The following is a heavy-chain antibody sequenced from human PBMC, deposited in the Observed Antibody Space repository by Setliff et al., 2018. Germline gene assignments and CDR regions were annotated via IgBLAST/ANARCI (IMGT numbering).Heavy chain of an antibody. J-gene: IGHJ4*02. D-gene: IGHD5-18*01. CDR3: ARAPLESGYYYGQGHYFEY. Sequence: ASVKVSCKASGYTFTGYYMHWVRQAPGQGLEWMGIIDPSGDYTNYAQKFQGRVTMTRDTSTTTVYMELSSLRSDDTAVYYCARAPLESGYYYGQGHYFEYWGQGTLVTVSS. V-gene: IGHV1-46*01. CDR2: IDPSGDYT. CDR1: GYTFTGYY.